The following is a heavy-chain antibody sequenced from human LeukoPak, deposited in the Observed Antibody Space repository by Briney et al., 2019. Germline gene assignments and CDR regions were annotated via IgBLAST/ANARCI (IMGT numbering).Heavy chain of an antibody. CDR1: GGSISSRTYY. CDR3: ARYYSNLGGYFDY. D-gene: IGHD4-11*01. CDR2: IYYSGST. Sequence: PSETLSLTCTVSGGSISSRTYYWGWIRQPPGKGLEWIGYIYYSGSTYYNPSLKSRVTISVDTSKNQFSLKLSSVTAADTAVYYCARYYSNLGGYFDYWGQGTLVTVSS. V-gene: IGHV4-30-4*08. J-gene: IGHJ4*02.